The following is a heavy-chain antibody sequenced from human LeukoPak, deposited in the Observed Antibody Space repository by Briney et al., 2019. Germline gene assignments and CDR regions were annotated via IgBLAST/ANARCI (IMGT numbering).Heavy chain of an antibody. V-gene: IGHV3-48*01. CDR2: IRHDSSDS. CDR3: ARDWFGETV. Sequence: SGGSLRLSCAASGFTFSIYSMNWVRQAPGKGLEWISFIRHDSSDSHYADSVKGRFTISRDNAIDSVYLQMNSLTAEDTAVYYCARDWFGETVWGRGTLVTVSS. J-gene: IGHJ4*02. D-gene: IGHD3-10*01. CDR1: GFTFSIYS.